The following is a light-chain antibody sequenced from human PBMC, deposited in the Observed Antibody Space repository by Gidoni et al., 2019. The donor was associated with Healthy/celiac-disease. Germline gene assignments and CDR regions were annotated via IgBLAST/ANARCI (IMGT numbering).Light chain of an antibody. CDR3: CSYAGSVV. Sequence: GSPGQSITISCTGTSSDVGSYNLVSWYQQHPGKAPKLMIYEVSKRPSGVSNRFSGSKSGNTASLTISGLQAEDEADYYCCSYAGSVVFGGGTKLTVL. J-gene: IGLJ2*01. CDR2: EVS. V-gene: IGLV2-23*02. CDR1: SSDVGSYNL.